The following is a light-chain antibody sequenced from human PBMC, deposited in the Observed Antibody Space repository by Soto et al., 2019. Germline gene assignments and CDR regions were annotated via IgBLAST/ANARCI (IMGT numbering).Light chain of an antibody. CDR3: SSYAASNNFYFV. J-gene: IGLJ3*02. Sequence: QSALTQPPSASGSPGQSVTISCTGTSSDGGGYNYVSWYQQYPGRAPKLMIYEVTKRPSGVPDRFSGSKSGNTASLTVYGLQAEDEADYYCSSYAASNNFYFVFGGGTKLTVL. CDR1: SSDGGGYNY. CDR2: EVT. V-gene: IGLV2-8*01.